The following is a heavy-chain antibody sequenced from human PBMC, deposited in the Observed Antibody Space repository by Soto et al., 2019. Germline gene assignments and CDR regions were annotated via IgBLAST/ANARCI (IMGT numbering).Heavy chain of an antibody. CDR2: IIPIFGTA. J-gene: IGHJ6*02. CDR1: GGTFSSYA. Sequence: SVKVSCKASGGTFSSYAISWVRQAPGQGLEWMGGIIPIFGTANYAQKFQGRVTITADESTSTAYMELSSLRSEDTAVYYCARSEDDSSGYYYGVSYYYGMDVWGQGTTVTVSS. V-gene: IGHV1-69*13. D-gene: IGHD3-22*01. CDR3: ARSEDDSSGYYYGVSYYYGMDV.